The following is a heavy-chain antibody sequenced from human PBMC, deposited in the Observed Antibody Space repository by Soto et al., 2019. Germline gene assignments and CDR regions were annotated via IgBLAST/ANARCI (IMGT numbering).Heavy chain of an antibody. D-gene: IGHD6-13*01. CDR3: AKENGYSSSWFEFDY. CDR1: GFTFSSYA. CDR2: ISGSGGST. J-gene: IGHJ4*02. V-gene: IGHV3-23*01. Sequence: EVQLLESGGGLVQPGGSLRLSCAASGFTFSSYAMSWVRQAPGKGLEWVSAISGSGGSTYYADSVKGRFTISRDNSKTTLYLQMNSLRAEDTALYYCAKENGYSSSWFEFDYGGQGTLVTVSS.